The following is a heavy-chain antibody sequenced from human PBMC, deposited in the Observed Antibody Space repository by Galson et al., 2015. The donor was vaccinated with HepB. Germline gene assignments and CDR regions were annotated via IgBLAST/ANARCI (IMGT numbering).Heavy chain of an antibody. CDR1: GFLFSGYG. V-gene: IGHV3-33*01. J-gene: IGHJ5*02. CDR3: ARAVDETVWTTYPRGWFDP. Sequence: LRLSCAASGFLFSGYGMYWVRQAPGKGLDWVALIWYDGSKKYYADSVKGRFTISRDNSKNTLYLQMNSLRADDTAVYYCARAVDETVWTTYPRGWFDPWGQGTLVTVSS. D-gene: IGHD3/OR15-3a*01. CDR2: IWYDGSKK.